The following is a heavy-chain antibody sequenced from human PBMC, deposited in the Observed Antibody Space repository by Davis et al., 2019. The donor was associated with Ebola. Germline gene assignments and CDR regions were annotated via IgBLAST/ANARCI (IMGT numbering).Heavy chain of an antibody. J-gene: IGHJ6*02. V-gene: IGHV4-34*01. CDR1: GGSFSGYY. D-gene: IGHD6-6*01. CDR3: ARGLRYSSSSGLRYYYYYGMDV. CDR2: INHSGST. Sequence: GSLRLSCAVYGGSFSGYYWSWIRQPPGKGLEWIGEINHSGSTNYNPSLKSRVTISVDTSKNQFSLKLSSVTAADTAVYYCARGLRYSSSSGLRYYYYYGMDVWGQGTTVTVSS.